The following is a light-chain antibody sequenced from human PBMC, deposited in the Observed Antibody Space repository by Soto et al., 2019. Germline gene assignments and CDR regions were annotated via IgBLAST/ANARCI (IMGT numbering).Light chain of an antibody. CDR3: ASYTTSIIWV. J-gene: IGLJ3*02. CDR1: SGDIGAYNY. V-gene: IGLV2-14*01. Sequence: QSVLTQPASVSGSPGQSIAISCTGTSGDIGAYNYVSWYQQHPGKAPKLMIFEVSNRPSGVSTRFSGSKSGNTASLTISGLQAEDEADYYCASYTTSIIWVFGGGTKLTVL. CDR2: EVS.